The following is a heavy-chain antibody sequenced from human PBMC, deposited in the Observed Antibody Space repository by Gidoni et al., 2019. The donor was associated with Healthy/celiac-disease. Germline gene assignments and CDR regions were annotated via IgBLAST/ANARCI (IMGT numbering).Heavy chain of an antibody. D-gene: IGHD6-13*01. J-gene: IGHJ4*02. Sequence: QVQLVESGGGVVQPGRSLRLSCAASGFTFSSYGMHWVRQAPGKGLEWVAVISYDGSNKYYADSVKGRFTISRDNSKNTLYLQMNSLRAEDTAVYYCAKVKKGIAAAGLDYWGQGTLVTVSS. CDR1: GFTFSSYG. CDR3: AKVKKGIAAAGLDY. CDR2: ISYDGSNK. V-gene: IGHV3-30*18.